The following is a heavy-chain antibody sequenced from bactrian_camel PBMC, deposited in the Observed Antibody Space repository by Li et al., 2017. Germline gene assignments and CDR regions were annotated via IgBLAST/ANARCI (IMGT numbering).Heavy chain of an antibody. CDR1: GLAENSRC. CDR2: IGSDGST. J-gene: IGHJ6*01. D-gene: IGHD2*01. CDR3: ASDARASTCSGGESPHFSRYRF. V-gene: IGHV3S55*01. Sequence: HVQLVESGGGSVQAGGSLRLSCPISGLAENSRCRTWFRQPPGKEREEVAGIGSDGSTGYGDSVKGRFIISKDNAKDTLYLQMNDLKTEDTAIYYCASDARASTCSGGESPHFSRYRFWGQGTQVTVS.